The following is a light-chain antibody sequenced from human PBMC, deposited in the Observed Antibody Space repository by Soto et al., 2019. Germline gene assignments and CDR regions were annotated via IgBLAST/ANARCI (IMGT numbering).Light chain of an antibody. CDR2: AAS. CDR3: QQQNNYPLT. J-gene: IGKJ1*01. Sequence: DIQMTQSPSSLSASVGDRVTITCRASQSISSYLNWYQQKPGKAPKLLIYAASSLQSGVPSRFSGSESETKFTLTISSLQPEDSATYYCQQQNNYPLTFGQGTKVDIK. V-gene: IGKV1-39*01. CDR1: QSISSY.